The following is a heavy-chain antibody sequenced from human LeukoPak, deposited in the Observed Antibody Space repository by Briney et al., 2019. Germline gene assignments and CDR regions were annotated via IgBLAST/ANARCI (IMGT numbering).Heavy chain of an antibody. CDR1: GGFISSYF. CDR3: ARIQGGEIAAAGNQDY. Sequence: SETLSLTCTVSGGFISSYFWNWIRQPAGKGLERIGRIYSSGSTNYNPSLKSRVTMSVDTSKNQFSLKLSSVTAADTAVYYCARIQGGEIAAAGNQDYWGQGTLVTVSS. V-gene: IGHV4-4*07. CDR2: IYSSGST. D-gene: IGHD6-13*01. J-gene: IGHJ4*02.